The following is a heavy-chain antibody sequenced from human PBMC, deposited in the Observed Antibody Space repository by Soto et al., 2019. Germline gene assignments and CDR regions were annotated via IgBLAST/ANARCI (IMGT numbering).Heavy chain of an antibody. D-gene: IGHD3-10*01. J-gene: IGHJ6*03. CDR2: IYSGGST. V-gene: IGHV3-66*01. CDR3: ASTRMVRGVIPGNPGIMDV. CDR1: GFTVSSNY. Sequence: EVQLVESGGGLVQPGGSLRLSCAASGFTVSSNYMSWVRQAPGKGLEWVSVIYSGGSTYYADSVKGRFTISRDNSKNTLYLQMNSLRAEDTAVYYCASTRMVRGVIPGNPGIMDVWGKGTTVTVSS.